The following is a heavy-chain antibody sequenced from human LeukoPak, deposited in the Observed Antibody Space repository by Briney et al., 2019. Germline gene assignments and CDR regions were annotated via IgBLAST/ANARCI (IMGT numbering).Heavy chain of an antibody. CDR1: GFTFSSYA. Sequence: GGSLRLSCAASGFTFSSYAMHWVRQAPGKGLEWVAVISYDGSNKYYADSVKGRFTISRDNSKNTLYLQMNSLRAEDTAVYYCARADLTPVAGDLNWFDPWGQGTLSPSPQ. J-gene: IGHJ5*02. CDR3: ARADLTPVAGDLNWFDP. CDR2: ISYDGSNK. V-gene: IGHV3-30-3*01. D-gene: IGHD6-19*01.